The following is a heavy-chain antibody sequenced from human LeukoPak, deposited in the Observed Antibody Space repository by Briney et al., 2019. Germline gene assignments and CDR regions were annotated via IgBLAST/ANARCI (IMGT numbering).Heavy chain of an antibody. Sequence: ASVKVSCKASGYTFTSYGISWVRQAPGQGLEWMGWISAYNGNTNYAQKLQGRVTTTTDTSTSTAYMELSSVRSGDTAVYYCARDNYYGLGSYYTGVDYWGQGTLVTVSS. J-gene: IGHJ4*02. CDR1: GYTFTSYG. D-gene: IGHD3-10*01. CDR2: ISAYNGNT. CDR3: ARDNYYGLGSYYTGVDY. V-gene: IGHV1-18*01.